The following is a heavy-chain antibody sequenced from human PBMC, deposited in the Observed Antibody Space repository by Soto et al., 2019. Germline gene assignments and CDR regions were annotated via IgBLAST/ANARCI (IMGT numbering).Heavy chain of an antibody. CDR2: INHSGST. CDR3: ARERNCLDP. Sequence: QVQLQQWGAGLLKPSETLSLTCAVYGGSFSGYYWSWIRQPPGKGLEWIGEINHSGSTNYNPSLKSRLTISVATSKNQFSLKLSSVTAADTPVYYCARERNCLDPWGQGTLVTVCS. J-gene: IGHJ5*02. CDR1: GGSFSGYY. V-gene: IGHV4-34*01.